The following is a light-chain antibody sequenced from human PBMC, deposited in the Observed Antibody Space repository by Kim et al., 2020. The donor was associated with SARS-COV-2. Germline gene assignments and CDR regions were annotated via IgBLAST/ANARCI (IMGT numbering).Light chain of an antibody. J-gene: IGLJ3*02. V-gene: IGLV6-57*03. CDR2: EDN. CDR3: QSYESSNLGWV. Sequence: VTSTCTRSSGRSARNEGQWDQQRPGSAPTTVIYEDNQRHSGVPERFSGSIDSSSNSASLTISGRKTEDEADYYCQSYESSNLGWVFGGGTQLTVL. CDR1: SGRSARNE.